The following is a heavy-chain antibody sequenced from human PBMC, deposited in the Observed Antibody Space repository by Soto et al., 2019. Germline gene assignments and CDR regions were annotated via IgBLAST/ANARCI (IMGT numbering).Heavy chain of an antibody. D-gene: IGHD2-15*01. V-gene: IGHV4-39*01. CDR3: AAVVVGATRHSGVDL. CDR1: GAPITSNDYF. Sequence: PSETLSLTCTVSGAPITSNDYFWAWMRPPPGRELEFIASMHTSGGTYHASSLKSRATMSLDTSKNQFSLKLQSATAADTATYFCAAVVVGATRHSGVDLWGQGTLATVSS. J-gene: IGHJ1*01. CDR2: MHTSGGT.